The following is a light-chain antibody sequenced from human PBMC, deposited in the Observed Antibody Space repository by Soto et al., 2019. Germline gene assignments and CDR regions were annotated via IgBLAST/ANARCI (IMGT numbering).Light chain of an antibody. CDR3: MQGLQTGYT. J-gene: IGKJ2*01. V-gene: IGKV2-28*01. CDR1: QSLLHTNGYNY. CDR2: LGS. Sequence: DIVMTQSPLSLPVTPVEPASISCRSSQSLLHTNGYNYLDWYLQKAGQSPQLLIYLGSNRASGVPDRFSVSGSGTDFTLKISRVEAEDVGIYYCMQGLQTGYTFGQGTKLESK.